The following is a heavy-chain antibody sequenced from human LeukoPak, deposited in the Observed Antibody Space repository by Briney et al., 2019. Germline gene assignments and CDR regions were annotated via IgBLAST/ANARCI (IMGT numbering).Heavy chain of an antibody. V-gene: IGHV3-48*03. CDR2: IATSGSAI. Sequence: GVLRLSCAASGFTFSSYEMGWVRQAPGKGLEWVSYIATSGSAIYYADSVKGRFTISRDNAKNSLYLQMNSLRAEDMAVYYCVRGGYCSSTICYWYNAFDMWGQGTMVTVSS. CDR1: GFTFSSYE. J-gene: IGHJ3*02. D-gene: IGHD2-2*01. CDR3: VRGGYCSSTICYWYNAFDM.